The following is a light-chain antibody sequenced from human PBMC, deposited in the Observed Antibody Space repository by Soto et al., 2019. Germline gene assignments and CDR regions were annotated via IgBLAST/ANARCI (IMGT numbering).Light chain of an antibody. CDR3: QQTFATPLQVGNSFSHT. J-gene: IGKJ2*01. V-gene: IGKV1-6*01. CDR1: QGIRKD. CDR2: AAS. Sequence: AIQMTQSPSSLSASVGDRVTITCRASQGIRKDLGWYQVKPGKAPKLLIYAASTLQSGVPSRFSGSASGTDFTLTISSLQPEDFATYYCQQTFATPLQVGNSFSHTFGQGTKVEI.